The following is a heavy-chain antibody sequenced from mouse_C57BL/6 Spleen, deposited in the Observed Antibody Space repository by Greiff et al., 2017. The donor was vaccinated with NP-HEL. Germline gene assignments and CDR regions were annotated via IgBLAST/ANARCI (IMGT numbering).Heavy chain of an antibody. Sequence: QVQLKQSGPELVKPGASVKISCKASGYAFSSSWMNWVKQRPGKGLEWIGRIYPGDGDTNYNGKFKGKATLTADKSSSTAYMQLSSLTSEDSAVYFCARGGSSYGYWYFDVWGTGTTVTVSS. CDR1: GYAFSSSW. D-gene: IGHD1-1*01. V-gene: IGHV1-82*01. CDR3: ARGGSSYGYWYFDV. J-gene: IGHJ1*03. CDR2: IYPGDGDT.